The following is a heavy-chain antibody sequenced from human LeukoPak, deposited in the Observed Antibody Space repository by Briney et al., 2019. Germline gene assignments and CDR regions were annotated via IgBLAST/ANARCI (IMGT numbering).Heavy chain of an antibody. V-gene: IGHV4-59*08. Sequence: SETLSLTCTVSGGSISSYYWSWIRQPPGKGLEWIGYIYYSGSTNYNPSRRSRVTISVDTSKNQFSLKLSSVTAADTAVYYCARLGYCSGGSCYPEYYFDYWGQGTLVTVSS. J-gene: IGHJ4*02. CDR3: ARLGYCSGGSCYPEYYFDY. CDR1: GGSISSYY. CDR2: IYYSGST. D-gene: IGHD2-15*01.